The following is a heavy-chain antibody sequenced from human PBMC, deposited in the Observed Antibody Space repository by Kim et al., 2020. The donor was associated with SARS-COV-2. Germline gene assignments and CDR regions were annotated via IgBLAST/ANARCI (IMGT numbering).Heavy chain of an antibody. CDR3: AKGNGWWYSSSWGPLGS. J-gene: IGHJ5*02. Sequence: GGSLRLSCAASGFTFSSYGMHWVRQAPGKGLEWVAVISYDGSNKYYADSVKGRFTISRDNSKNTLYLQMNSLRAEDTAVYYCAKGNGWWYSSSWGPLGSWGQGTLGTVSS. CDR2: ISYDGSNK. D-gene: IGHD6-13*01. CDR1: GFTFSSYG. V-gene: IGHV3-30*18.